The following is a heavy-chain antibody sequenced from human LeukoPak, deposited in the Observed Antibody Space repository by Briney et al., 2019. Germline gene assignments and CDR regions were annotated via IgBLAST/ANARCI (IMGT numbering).Heavy chain of an antibody. CDR3: ATLSGGATEDY. CDR2: VDPEDGET. J-gene: IGHJ4*02. CDR1: GYTFTGYY. D-gene: IGHD1-26*01. V-gene: IGHV1-69-2*01. Sequence: ASVKVSCKVSGYTFTGYYMHWVQQAPGKGLEWMGLVDPEDGETIYAEKFQGRVTITADTSTDTAYMELSSLRSEDTAVYYCATLSGGATEDYWGQGTLVTVSS.